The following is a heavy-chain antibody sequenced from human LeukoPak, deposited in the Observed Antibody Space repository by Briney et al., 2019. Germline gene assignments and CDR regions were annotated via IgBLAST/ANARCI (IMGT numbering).Heavy chain of an antibody. CDR3: ARDGGIIVVVPAVDY. V-gene: IGHV1-18*04. CDR1: GYTFTSYG. J-gene: IGHJ4*02. D-gene: IGHD2-2*01. Sequence: ASVKVSCKASGYTFTSYGISWVRQAPGQGLEWMEWISAYNGNTNYAQKLQGRVTMTTDTSTSTAYMELRSLRSDDTAVYYCARDGGIIVVVPAVDYWGQGTLVTVSS. CDR2: ISAYNGNT.